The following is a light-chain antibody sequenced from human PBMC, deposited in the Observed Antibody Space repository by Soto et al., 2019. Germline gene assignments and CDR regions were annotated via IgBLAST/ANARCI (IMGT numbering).Light chain of an antibody. V-gene: IGKV1-5*01. CDR2: GAS. CDR3: QQYISFPKT. CDR1: QSVSSW. Sequence: DIQMTQSPPTLPAFVGDTVTITCRASQSVSSWLAWYQQKPGTAPNLLIYGASSLASGVPSRFSGSGSGTKFTLTIRSLQPDDFATYYCQQYISFPKTFGQGTKVDIK. J-gene: IGKJ1*01.